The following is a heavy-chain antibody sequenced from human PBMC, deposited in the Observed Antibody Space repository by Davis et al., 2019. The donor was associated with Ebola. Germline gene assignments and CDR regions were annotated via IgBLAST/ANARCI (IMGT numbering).Heavy chain of an antibody. CDR3: ARVLWSSSWRGGMDV. Sequence: PSETLSLTCTVSGGSVSSGSYYWSWIRQPPGKGLEWIGYIYYSGSTNYNPSLKSRVTISVDTSKNQFSLKLSSVTAADTAVYYCARVLWSSSWRGGMDVWGQGTTVTVSS. J-gene: IGHJ6*02. CDR1: GGSVSSGSYY. CDR2: IYYSGST. D-gene: IGHD6-13*01. V-gene: IGHV4-61*01.